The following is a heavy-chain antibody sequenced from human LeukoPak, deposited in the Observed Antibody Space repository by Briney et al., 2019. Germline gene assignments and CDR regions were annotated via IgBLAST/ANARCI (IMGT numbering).Heavy chain of an antibody. Sequence: PETLSLTCTVSGGSFSSSSFYWGWIRQPPGKGLEWIGSIYYSGSTYYNPSLKSRVTISVDTSKNQFSLKLSSVTAADTALYYCAGRPYYYDNSPNDYWGQGTLVTVSS. CDR3: AGRPYYYDNSPNDY. CDR2: IYYSGST. V-gene: IGHV4-39*01. J-gene: IGHJ4*02. CDR1: GGSFSSSSFY. D-gene: IGHD3-22*01.